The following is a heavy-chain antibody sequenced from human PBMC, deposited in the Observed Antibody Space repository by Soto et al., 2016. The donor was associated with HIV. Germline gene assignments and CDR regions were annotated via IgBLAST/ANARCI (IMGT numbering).Heavy chain of an antibody. D-gene: IGHD2-15*01. CDR3: ARGGSCRGGWY. CDR1: KFIFRTYW. Sequence: EVQLVESGGGLVQPGGSLRLSCAASKFIFRTYWMHWVRQAPGKGLVWVSRINSDGNSTSYVDSVKGRFTISRDNAKNTLYLQMNSLRAEDTAVYYCARGGSCRGGWYWGQGTLVTVSS. J-gene: IGHJ4*02. V-gene: IGHV3-74*01. CDR2: INSDGNST.